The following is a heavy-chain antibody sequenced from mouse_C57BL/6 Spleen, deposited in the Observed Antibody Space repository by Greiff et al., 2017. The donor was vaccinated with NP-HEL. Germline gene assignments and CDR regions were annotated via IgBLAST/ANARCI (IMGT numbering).Heavy chain of an antibody. CDR1: GFNFSSYA. CDR3: TRAYGNPYAMDY. CDR2: ISSGGDYI. V-gene: IGHV5-9-1*02. J-gene: IGHJ4*01. Sequence: EVQLVESGEGLVKPGGSLKLSCAASGFNFSSYAMSWVRQTPEKRLEWVAYISSGGDYIYYADTVKGRFTISRDNARNTLYLQMSSLKSEDTAMYYCTRAYGNPYAMDYWGQGTSVTVSS. D-gene: IGHD2-1*01.